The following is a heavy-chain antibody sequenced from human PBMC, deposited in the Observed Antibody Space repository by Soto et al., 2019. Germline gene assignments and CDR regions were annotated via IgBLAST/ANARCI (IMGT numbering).Heavy chain of an antibody. CDR3: ARGITMVRGVLLDAFDI. Sequence: QVQLVQSGAEVKKPGASVKVSCKASGYTFTGYYMHWVRQAPGQGLEWMGWINPNSGGTNYAQKFQGWVPMTRDTSISTAYMELSRLRSDDTAVYSCARGITMVRGVLLDAFDIWGQGTMVTVSS. J-gene: IGHJ3*02. CDR2: INPNSGGT. CDR1: GYTFTGYY. V-gene: IGHV1-2*04. D-gene: IGHD3-10*01.